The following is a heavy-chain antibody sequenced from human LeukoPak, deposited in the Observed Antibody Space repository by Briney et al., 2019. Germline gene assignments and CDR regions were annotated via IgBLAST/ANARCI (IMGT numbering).Heavy chain of an antibody. V-gene: IGHV4-39*01. Sequence: SETPSLTCTVSGGSISSSSNYWGWVRQPPGKGLEWIGSMHYSGSYSPSLESRVTISVDTSKNEFSLKLGSVTAADTAVHYCARYIVASMREQWGQGTLVTVSS. CDR1: GGSISSSSNY. CDR2: MHYSG. J-gene: IGHJ4*02. CDR3: ARYIVASMREQ. D-gene: IGHD5-12*01.